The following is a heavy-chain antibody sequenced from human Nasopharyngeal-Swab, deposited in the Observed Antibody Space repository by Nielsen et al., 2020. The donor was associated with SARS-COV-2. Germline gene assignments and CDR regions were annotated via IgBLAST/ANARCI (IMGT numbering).Heavy chain of an antibody. CDR1: GFSLSTSGMC. V-gene: IGHV2-70*11. J-gene: IGHJ4*02. Sequence: SGPTPVKPTQTLSLTCTFSGFSLSTSGMCVSWIRQPPGKALEWLARIDWDDDKYYSTSLKTRLTISKDTSKNQVVLTMTNMDPVDTATYYCARIHLISSHQVYFDYWGQGTLVTVSS. D-gene: IGHD6-6*01. CDR2: IDWDDDK. CDR3: ARIHLISSHQVYFDY.